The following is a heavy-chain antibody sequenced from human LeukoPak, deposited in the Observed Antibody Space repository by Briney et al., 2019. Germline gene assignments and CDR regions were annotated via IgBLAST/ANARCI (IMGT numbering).Heavy chain of an antibody. Sequence: SVKVSCKASGGTFSSHAFSWVRQAPALGLEWMGGINTILGTVNYAQKFQGRVTITTDASTNTAYMELSSLRSEDTALYYCATEHSAADYSWFDPWGQGTLVTVSS. D-gene: IGHD2-2*01. CDR1: GGTFSSHA. V-gene: IGHV1-69*05. J-gene: IGHJ5*02. CDR3: ATEHSAADYSWFDP. CDR2: INTILGTV.